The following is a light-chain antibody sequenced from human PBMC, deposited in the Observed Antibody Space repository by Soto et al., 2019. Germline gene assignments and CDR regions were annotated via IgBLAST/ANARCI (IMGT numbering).Light chain of an antibody. CDR1: SSDVGSYNY. CDR2: EVS. J-gene: IGLJ1*01. Sequence: QSVLTQPASVSGSPGQSITISCTGTSSDVGSYNYVSWYQQHPGKAPKLMIYEVSNRPSGVSNRFSGSKSGNTASLTISGLQAEDEADYYCSSYTGTSTLFGTGTKLTVL. CDR3: SSYTGTSTL. V-gene: IGLV2-14*01.